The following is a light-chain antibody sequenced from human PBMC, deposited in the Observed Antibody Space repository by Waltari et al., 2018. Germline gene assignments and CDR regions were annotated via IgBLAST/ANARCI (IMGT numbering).Light chain of an antibody. J-gene: IGKJ1*01. CDR1: QSLLYKSNNKNY. CDR3: QQYYSTPWT. Sequence: DIVMTQSPDSLAVSLGERATIHCKSSQSLLYKSNNKNYLAWYQQKPGQPPKLLIYWASTRESGVPDRFSDSGSGTDFTLTISSLQAEDVAVYYCQQYYSTPWTFGQGTKVEVK. V-gene: IGKV4-1*01. CDR2: WAS.